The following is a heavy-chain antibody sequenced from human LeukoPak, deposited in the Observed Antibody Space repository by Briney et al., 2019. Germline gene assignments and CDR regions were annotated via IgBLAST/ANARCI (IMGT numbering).Heavy chain of an antibody. D-gene: IGHD2-2*01. CDR2: ISYDGRNI. CDR3: AKGPLRGTAAAIDY. V-gene: IGHV3-30*18. Sequence: GSLRLSCAASGFTFNNYGMHWVRQAPGKGLEWVAVISYDGRNIHYPDSVKGRFTISRDISTDTLWLQMDSLRTEDTAVYYCAKGPLRGTAAAIDYWGQGTLVTVSS. CDR1: GFTFNNYG. J-gene: IGHJ4*02.